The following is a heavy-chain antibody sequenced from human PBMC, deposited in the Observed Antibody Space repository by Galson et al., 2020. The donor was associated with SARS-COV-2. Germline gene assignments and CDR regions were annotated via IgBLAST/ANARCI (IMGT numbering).Heavy chain of an antibody. Sequence: SETLSLTCPVSGGSISSGGYSWRWIRQHPGKGLEWIGYIYYSGSTYYNPSLKSRVTISVDTSTNQFSLKLSTVTAADTAVYYCAREGGSGSYYNGPLDYWGQGTLVTVSS. CDR2: IYYSGST. CDR1: GGSISSGGYS. CDR3: AREGGSGSYYNGPLDY. J-gene: IGHJ4*02. D-gene: IGHD3-10*01. V-gene: IGHV4-31*03.